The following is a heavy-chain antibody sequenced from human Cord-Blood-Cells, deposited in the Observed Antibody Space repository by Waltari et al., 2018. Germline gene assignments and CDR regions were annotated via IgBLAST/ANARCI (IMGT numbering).Heavy chain of an antibody. CDR3: ARYGEYSSSSWFDP. V-gene: IGHV4-39*01. CDR1: GGPISSSSYS. D-gene: IGHD6-6*01. J-gene: IGHJ5*02. CDR2: IYYSGST. Sequence: QLQLQESGPGLVKPSETLSLTCTVSGGPISSSSYSWDGIRQPPGKGLEWIGSIYYSGSTYYNPSLKSRVTISVDTSKNQFSLKLSSVTAADTAVYYCARYGEYSSSSWFDPWGQGTLVTVSS.